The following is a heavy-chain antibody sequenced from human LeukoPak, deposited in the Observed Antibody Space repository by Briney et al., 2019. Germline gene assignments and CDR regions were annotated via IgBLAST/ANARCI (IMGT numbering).Heavy chain of an antibody. CDR1: GFTFSSYE. V-gene: IGHV3-48*03. Sequence: HPGGSLRLSCAASGFTFSSYEMNWVRQAPGKVLEWVSSISRSGSTKYYADSVKGRFTISRDNAKNSLFLQMNSLRAEDTAVYYCARVLRYCSGGNCYSGGLGYMDVWGKGTTVTISS. CDR3: ARVLRYCSGGNCYSGGLGYMDV. J-gene: IGHJ6*03. CDR2: ISRSGSTK. D-gene: IGHD2-15*01.